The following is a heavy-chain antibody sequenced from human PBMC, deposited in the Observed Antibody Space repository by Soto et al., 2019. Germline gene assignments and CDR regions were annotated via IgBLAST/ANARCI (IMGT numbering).Heavy chain of an antibody. Sequence: SESLSLTCTVSGASISTYYWSWILQPPGEGLEWIGYISYSGSTNYNPTLKSRVTISFDASKNEISLQVRSATAADAAVYYCARDLKEYCSDGKCNWFDPWGQVTLVTVS. CDR2: ISYSGST. CDR1: GASISTYY. CDR3: ARDLKEYCSDGKCNWFDP. J-gene: IGHJ5*02. V-gene: IGHV4-59*01. D-gene: IGHD2-15*01.